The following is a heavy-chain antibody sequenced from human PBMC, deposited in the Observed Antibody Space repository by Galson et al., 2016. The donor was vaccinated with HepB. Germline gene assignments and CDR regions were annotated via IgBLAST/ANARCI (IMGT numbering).Heavy chain of an antibody. CDR1: GFTSDSYA. J-gene: IGHJ4*02. Sequence: SLRLSCAASGFTSDSYAMSWVRQAPGKGLEWVSSISAGDAGTYYADSVKGRFTVSRDNSKNTLSLQVNSLRGEDTAVYYGAKGRVGSSWFPSFDYWGQGTVVTVSS. CDR3: AKGRVGSSWFPSFDY. D-gene: IGHD6-13*01. CDR2: ISAGDAGT. V-gene: IGHV3-23*01.